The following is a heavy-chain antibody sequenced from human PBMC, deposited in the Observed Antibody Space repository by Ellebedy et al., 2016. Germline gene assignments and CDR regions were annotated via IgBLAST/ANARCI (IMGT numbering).Heavy chain of an antibody. J-gene: IGHJ3*02. D-gene: IGHD3-22*01. Sequence: GGSLRLXCAASGFTFSSYSMNWVRQAPGKGLEWVSYISSGSGTMYYSDSVKGRFSISRDNAKNSLYLQMNSLRAEDTAVYYCARDGLVVAEDAFDIWGQGTMVTVSS. CDR3: ARDGLVVAEDAFDI. CDR2: ISSGSGTM. CDR1: GFTFSSYS. V-gene: IGHV3-48*01.